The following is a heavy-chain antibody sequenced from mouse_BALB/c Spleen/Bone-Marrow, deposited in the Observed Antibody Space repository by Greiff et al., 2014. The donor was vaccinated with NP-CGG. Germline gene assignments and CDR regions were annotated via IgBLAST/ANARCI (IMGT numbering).Heavy chain of an antibody. CDR1: GYTFSSYW. Sequence: QVQLKESAAELMKPGASGKISCKATGYTFSSYWIGGIKQRPGHGLEWIGEILPGSVTTNYNGRFKGKATFTADTSSNTAYMQLSSLTSEDSAVYYCARDHFDYWGPGTTLTVSS. CDR2: ILPGSVTT. J-gene: IGHJ2*01. V-gene: IGHV1-9*01. CDR3: ARDHFDY.